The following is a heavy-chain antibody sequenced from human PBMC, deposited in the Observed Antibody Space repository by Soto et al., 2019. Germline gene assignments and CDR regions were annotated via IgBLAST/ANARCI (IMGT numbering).Heavy chain of an antibody. D-gene: IGHD6-25*01. CDR3: ARRKERSGPHYFDS. J-gene: IGHJ4*02. CDR2: MNPSNGNA. CDR1: GYTFITYD. V-gene: IGHV1-8*01. Sequence: ASVKVSCKASGYTFITYDINWVRQATGQGLEWMGWMNPSNGNAGYAQKFQGRLTMTRSTSISTAYMELSSLRSDDTAVYFCARRKERSGPHYFDSWGQGSLVTVSS.